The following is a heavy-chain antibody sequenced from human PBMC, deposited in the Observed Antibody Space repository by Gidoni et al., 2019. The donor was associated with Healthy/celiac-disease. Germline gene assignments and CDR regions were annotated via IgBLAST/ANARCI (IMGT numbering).Heavy chain of an antibody. CDR2: IYTSGST. CDR1: GGSISSYD. J-gene: IGHJ6*02. CDR3: AREGYCSSTSCYRARGPHYYYYGMDV. V-gene: IGHV4-4*07. D-gene: IGHD2-2*02. Sequence: QVQLQESGPGLVKPSETLSLTCTVSGGSISSYDWSWIRQPAGKGLEWIGRIYTSGSTNYNPSFKSRVTMSVDTSKNQFSLKLSSVTAADTAVYYCAREGYCSSTSCYRARGPHYYYYGMDVWGQGTTVTVSS.